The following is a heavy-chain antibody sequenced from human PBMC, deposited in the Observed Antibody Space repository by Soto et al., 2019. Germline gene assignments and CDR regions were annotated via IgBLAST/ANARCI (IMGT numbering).Heavy chain of an antibody. J-gene: IGHJ6*02. V-gene: IGHV1-8*01. CDR2: MIPNSDNT. Sequence: ASVKVSCKASGYTFTSYDINWVRQATGQGLEWMGWMIPNSDNTNYAQKFQDRVTITRDLSTHTIYMDFRSLKSEDTAVYYCAASPSFWQNYYYGAMDVWGQGTTVTVSS. CDR3: AASPSFWQNYYYGAMDV. CDR1: GYTFTSYD.